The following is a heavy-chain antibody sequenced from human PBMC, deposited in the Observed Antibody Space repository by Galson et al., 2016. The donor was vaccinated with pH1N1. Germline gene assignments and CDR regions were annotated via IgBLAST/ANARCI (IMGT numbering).Heavy chain of an antibody. D-gene: IGHD5-24*01. CDR3: ARSGSRDGSDAFDM. CDR1: GVSISGYY. Sequence: TLSLTCSVSGVSISGYYWGWIRQSPGKGLDYVGYIYYNGLTNYSPSLKSRVTMSLDMSKNQFSLKLTSVTAADTAVYFCARSGSRDGSDAFDMWGQGTTVTVSS. V-gene: IGHV4-59*01. J-gene: IGHJ3*02. CDR2: IYYNGLT.